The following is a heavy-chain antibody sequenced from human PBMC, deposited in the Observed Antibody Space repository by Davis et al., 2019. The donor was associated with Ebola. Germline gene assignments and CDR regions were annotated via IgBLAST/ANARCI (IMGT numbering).Heavy chain of an antibody. J-gene: IGHJ6*02. V-gene: IGHV3-23*01. Sequence: GESLKISCAASGFTFSSYAMSWVRQAPGKGLEWVSAISGSGGSTYYADSVKGRFTISRDNSKNTLYLQMNSLRAEDTAVYYCAKDRGYYGMDVWGQGTTVTVSS. CDR1: GFTFSSYA. CDR2: ISGSGGST. CDR3: AKDRGYYGMDV.